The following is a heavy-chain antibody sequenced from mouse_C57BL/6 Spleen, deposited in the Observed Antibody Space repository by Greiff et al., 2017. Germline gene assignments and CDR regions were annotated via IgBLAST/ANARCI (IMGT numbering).Heavy chain of an antibody. CDR3: TRGGTTVVGFDY. D-gene: IGHD1-1*01. CDR2: IDPETGGT. V-gene: IGHV1-15*01. CDR1: GYTFTDYE. Sequence: SGAELVRPGASVTLSCKASGYTFTDYEMHWVKQTPVHGLEWIGAIDPETGGTAYNQKFKGKAILTADKSSSTAYMELRSLTSEDSAVYYCTRGGTTVVGFDYWGQGTTLTVSS. J-gene: IGHJ2*01.